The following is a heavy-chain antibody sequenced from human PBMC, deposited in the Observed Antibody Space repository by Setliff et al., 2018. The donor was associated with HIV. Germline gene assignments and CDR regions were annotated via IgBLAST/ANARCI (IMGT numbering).Heavy chain of an antibody. CDR2: IKPDGSER. CDR3: TVELRGFWSGYPFQH. J-gene: IGHJ1*01. Sequence: GGSLRLSCAASEFAFSNYWMSWVRQAPGKGLEWVANIKPDGSERYYIDSVKGRFTISRDDSKSISYLQMNSLKAEDTAVYYCTVELRGFWSGYPFQHWGQGTLVTVSS. CDR1: EFAFSNYW. D-gene: IGHD3-3*01. V-gene: IGHV3-7*03.